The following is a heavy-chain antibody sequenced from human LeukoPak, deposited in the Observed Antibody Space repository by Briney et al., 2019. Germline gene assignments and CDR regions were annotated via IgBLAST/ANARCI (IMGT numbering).Heavy chain of an antibody. CDR3: AKDHGITMVRGVSDY. Sequence: GGSLRLSCAASGFTFSSYSMSWVRQAPGKGLEWVANIKQDGSEKYYVDSVKGRFTISRDNAKNSLYLQMNSLRAEDTAVYYCAKDHGITMVRGVSDYWGQGTLVTVSS. CDR2: IKQDGSEK. J-gene: IGHJ4*02. V-gene: IGHV3-7*01. CDR1: GFTFSSYS. D-gene: IGHD3-10*01.